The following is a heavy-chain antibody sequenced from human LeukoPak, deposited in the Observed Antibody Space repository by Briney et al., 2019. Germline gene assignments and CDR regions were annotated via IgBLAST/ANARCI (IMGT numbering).Heavy chain of an antibody. D-gene: IGHD4-17*01. CDR3: ARGPTVTPHYFDY. V-gene: IGHV1-46*01. CDR2: INPSGGST. Sequence: ASVKVSCTASGYTFTSYGISWVRQAPGQGLEWMGIINPSGGSTSYAQKFQGRVTMTRDTSTSTVYMELSSLRSEDTAVYYCARGPTVTPHYFDYWGQGTLVTVSS. CDR1: GYTFTSYG. J-gene: IGHJ4*02.